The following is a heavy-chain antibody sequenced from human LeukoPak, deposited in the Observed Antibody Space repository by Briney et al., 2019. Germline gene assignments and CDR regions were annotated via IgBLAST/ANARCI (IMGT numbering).Heavy chain of an antibody. CDR3: AKDLFGAAVAVAPCY. V-gene: IGHV3-23*01. CDR2: ISGSGGST. Sequence: PGGSLRLSCAASGFTFSSYAMSWVRQARGRGVEGVSVISGSGGSTYYADSVKGRFTISRDNSKNTLYLQMNSLRAEDTAVYYCAKDLFGAAVAVAPCYWGQGTLVTVSS. J-gene: IGHJ4*02. D-gene: IGHD6-19*01. CDR1: GFTFSSYA.